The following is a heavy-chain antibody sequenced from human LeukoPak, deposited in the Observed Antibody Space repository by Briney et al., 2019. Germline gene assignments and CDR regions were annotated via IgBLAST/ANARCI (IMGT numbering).Heavy chain of an antibody. CDR3: ARDQVGRAVAGFFDY. V-gene: IGHV1-69*05. Sequence: ASVKVSCKASGGTFSPFAISWVRQAPGQGLEWMGGTIPLFPKPNYAQKFQGRLTITTITTDKTTNTAFMERRSLTSGDTAMYFCARDQVGRAVAGFFDYWGQGTLVTVSS. J-gene: IGHJ4*02. CDR1: GGTFSPFA. CDR2: TIPLFPKP. D-gene: IGHD6-19*01.